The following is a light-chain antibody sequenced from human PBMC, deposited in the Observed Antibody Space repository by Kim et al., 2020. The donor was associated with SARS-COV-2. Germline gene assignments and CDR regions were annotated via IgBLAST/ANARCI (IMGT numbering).Light chain of an antibody. CDR3: QHYVNWPS. J-gene: IGKJ5*01. CDR2: GAS. CDR1: QSVSTN. Sequence: SVSPGERATLSWRARQSVSTNLAWYQQKPGQAPRLLIYGASTRATGVPGRFSGSGSGTDFTLTISSLQSEDFAAYYCQHYVNWPSFGQGTRLEIK. V-gene: IGKV3-15*01.